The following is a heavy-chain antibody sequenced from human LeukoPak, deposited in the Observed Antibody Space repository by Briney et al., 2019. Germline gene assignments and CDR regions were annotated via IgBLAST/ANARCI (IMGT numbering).Heavy chain of an antibody. Sequence: SETLSLTCAVYGGSFSGYYWSWIRQPPGKGLEWIGEINRSGSTNYNPSLKSRVTISVDTSKNQFSLKLSSVTAADTAVYYCAKAYHSSGWYTYLECWGQGTLVTVSS. CDR1: GGSFSGYY. CDR3: AKAYHSSGWYTYLEC. CDR2: INRSGST. J-gene: IGHJ4*02. V-gene: IGHV4-34*01. D-gene: IGHD6-19*01.